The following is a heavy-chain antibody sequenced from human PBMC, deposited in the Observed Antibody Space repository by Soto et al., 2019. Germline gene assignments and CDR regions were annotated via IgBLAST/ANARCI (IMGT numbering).Heavy chain of an antibody. J-gene: IGHJ4*02. V-gene: IGHV1-69*01. CDR2: IIPIFGTA. Sequence: QVQLVQSGAEVKKPGSSVKVSCKASGGTFSSYAISWVRQAPGQGLEWMGGIIPIFGTANYAQKFQGRFTIAADESTSTVCMELNSLRAEDTAVYYCASRTDAVKTPFDYWGQGTLVTVSS. CDR1: GGTFSSYA. CDR3: ASRTDAVKTPFDY. D-gene: IGHD2-2*01.